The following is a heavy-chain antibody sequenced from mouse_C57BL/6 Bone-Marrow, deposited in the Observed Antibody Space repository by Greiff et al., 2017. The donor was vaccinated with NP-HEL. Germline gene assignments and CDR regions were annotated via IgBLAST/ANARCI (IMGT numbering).Heavy chain of an antibody. V-gene: IGHV10-1*01. J-gene: IGHJ4*01. CDR1: GFSFNTYA. D-gene: IGHD2-4*01. Sequence: EVMLVESGGGLVQPKGSLKLSCAASGFSFNTYAMNWVRQAPGKGLEWVARIRSKSNNYATYYADSVKDRFTISRDDSESMLYLQMNNLKTEDTAMYYCVRGGYYDDLTRHYAMDDWGQGTSVTVSS. CDR2: IRSKSNNYAT. CDR3: VRGGYYDDLTRHYAMDD.